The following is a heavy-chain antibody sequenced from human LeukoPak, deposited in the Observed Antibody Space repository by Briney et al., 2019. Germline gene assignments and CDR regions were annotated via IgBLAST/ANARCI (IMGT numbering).Heavy chain of an antibody. D-gene: IGHD3-22*01. CDR3: AKDPTHFRVWDDYDNTRLNY. Sequence: GSLRLSCAASGFTFSSYEMNWVRQAPGKGLEWVSYISSSGSTIYYADSVKGRFTISRDNSKNTVYLQMNSLRAEDTAVYYCAKDPTHFRVWDDYDNTRLNYWGQGTLVTVSS. V-gene: IGHV3-48*03. J-gene: IGHJ4*02. CDR2: ISSSGSTI. CDR1: GFTFSSYE.